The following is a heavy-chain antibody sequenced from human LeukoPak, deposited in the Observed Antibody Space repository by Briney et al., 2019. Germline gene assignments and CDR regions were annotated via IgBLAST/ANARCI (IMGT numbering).Heavy chain of an antibody. CDR2: IIPILGIA. CDR3: AREFIKLGRDGYYYSDY. J-gene: IGHJ4*02. CDR1: GGTFSSYT. Sequence: SVKVSCKASGGTFSSYTISWVRQAPGQGLEWMGMIIPILGIANYAQKSQGRVTITADKSTSTAYMELSSLRSEDTAVYYCAREFIKLGRDGYYYSDYWGQGTLVTVSS. V-gene: IGHV1-69*04. D-gene: IGHD5-24*01.